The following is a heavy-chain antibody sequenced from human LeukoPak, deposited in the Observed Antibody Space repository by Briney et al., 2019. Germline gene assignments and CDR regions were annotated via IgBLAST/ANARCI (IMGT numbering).Heavy chain of an antibody. Sequence: SETLSLTCTVSAYSISSGYYWGWIRQPPGKGLEWIGSIYHGGSTYYNPSLKSRVTISVDTSKNQFSLNLSSVTAADTAVYYCAREGKYSISRYDYLYYMDIWGKGTTVTVSS. J-gene: IGHJ6*03. V-gene: IGHV4-38-2*02. CDR2: IYHGGST. CDR1: AYSISSGYY. D-gene: IGHD6-6*01. CDR3: AREGKYSISRYDYLYYMDI.